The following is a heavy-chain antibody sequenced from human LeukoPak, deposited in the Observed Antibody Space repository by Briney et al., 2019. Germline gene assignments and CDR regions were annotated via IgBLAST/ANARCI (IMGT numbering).Heavy chain of an antibody. CDR1: GGSISPYY. J-gene: IGHJ4*02. D-gene: IGHD6-19*01. CDR3: ARHLPVAGYPYFDY. V-gene: IGHV4-59*08. CDR2: IYFTGST. Sequence: SSETLSLTCTVSGGSISPYYWSWIRQPPGKTLECIGYIYFTGSTNYNPSLKSRLTISLHTSKNQFSLNLSSVTAADTAVYYCARHLPVAGYPYFDYWGQGALVTVSS.